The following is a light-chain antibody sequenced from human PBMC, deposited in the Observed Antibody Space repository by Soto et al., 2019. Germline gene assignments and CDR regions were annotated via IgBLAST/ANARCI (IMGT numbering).Light chain of an antibody. CDR3: QHMRT. CDR1: QNINNW. CDR2: DAS. V-gene: IGKV1-5*01. Sequence: NQMTQYPSPPSAAIEGRVTITCRASQNINNWIAWYQQKPGKAPKFLIYDASTLESGVPSRFSGSGFGTEFSLTISSLQPDDFGSYYCQHMRTFGQGTNVDIK. J-gene: IGKJ1*01.